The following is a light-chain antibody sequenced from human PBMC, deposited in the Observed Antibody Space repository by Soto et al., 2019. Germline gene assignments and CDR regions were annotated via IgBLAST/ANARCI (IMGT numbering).Light chain of an antibody. CDR3: LQHNSYPLT. Sequence: DIQMTQSPSTLSASVGDRVTITCRASQSISSWLAWYQQKPGKAPNLLIYEASSLESGVPSRFSASGSGTEFTLTISGLQPEDSATYYCLQHNSYPLTFGGGTKVDIK. CDR2: EAS. V-gene: IGKV1-5*03. CDR1: QSISSW. J-gene: IGKJ4*01.